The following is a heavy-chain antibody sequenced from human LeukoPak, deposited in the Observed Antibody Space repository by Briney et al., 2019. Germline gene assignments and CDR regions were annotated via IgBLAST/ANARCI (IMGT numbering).Heavy chain of an antibody. CDR2: ISYDGSNK. D-gene: IGHD1-26*01. CDR3: ARDRSPRGAIHYFDY. V-gene: IGHV3-30-3*01. J-gene: IGHJ4*02. Sequence: PGRSLRLSCAASGFTFSSYAMHWVRQAPGKGLEWVAVISYDGSNKYYADSVKGRFTISRDNSKNTLYLQMNSLRAEDTAVYYCARDRSPRGAIHYFDYWGQGTLVTVSS. CDR1: GFTFSSYA.